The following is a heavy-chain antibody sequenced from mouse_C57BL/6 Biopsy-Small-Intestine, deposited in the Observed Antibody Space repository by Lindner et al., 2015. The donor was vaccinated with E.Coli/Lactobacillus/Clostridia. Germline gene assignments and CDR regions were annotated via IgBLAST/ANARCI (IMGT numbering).Heavy chain of an antibody. CDR3: ARASSGIGFQLQGKDYGMDV. CDR2: VIPSLGIP. CDR1: GGTFSNYA. D-gene: IGHD1-1*01. Sequence: SVKVSCKASGGTFSNYAINWVRQAPGQGLEWMGRVIPSLGIPNYAQRFQGRVTITADKSTSTAYMELGSLTSEDTAVFYCARASSGIGFQLQGKDYGMDVWGQGTTVTVSS. V-gene: IGHV1-53*01. J-gene: IGHJ1*01.